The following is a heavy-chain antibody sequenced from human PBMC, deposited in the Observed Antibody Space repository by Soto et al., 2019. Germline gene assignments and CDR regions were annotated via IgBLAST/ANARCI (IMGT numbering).Heavy chain of an antibody. V-gene: IGHV4-30-4*01. CDR2: IYKSATT. J-gene: IGHJ5*01. CDR3: ARGRYCLTGRCFPNWFDS. Sequence: SETLSLTCSVSGDSISNLDYFWAWIRQPPGQALEYIGYIYKSATTYSNPSFESRVAISVDTSKSQFSLNVTSVTAADTAVYFCARGRYCLTGRCFPNWFDSWGQGALVTVSS. D-gene: IGHD7-27*01. CDR1: GDSISNLDYF.